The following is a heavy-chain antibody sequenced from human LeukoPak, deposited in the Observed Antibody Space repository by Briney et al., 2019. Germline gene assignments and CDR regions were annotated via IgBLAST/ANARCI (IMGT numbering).Heavy chain of an antibody. CDR3: ASGRGDSSSYYYCDY. D-gene: IGHD6-6*01. CDR2: TYYRSKWYN. Sequence: LQTLSLTCAISGDSVSSNSADWNWIRQSPSRGLEWPGRTYYRSKWYNDYAVSVKSRITINPDTSKNQFSLQLNSVTPEDTAVYYCASGRGDSSSYYYCDYWGQGTLVTVSS. CDR1: GDSVSSNSAD. J-gene: IGHJ4*02. V-gene: IGHV6-1*01.